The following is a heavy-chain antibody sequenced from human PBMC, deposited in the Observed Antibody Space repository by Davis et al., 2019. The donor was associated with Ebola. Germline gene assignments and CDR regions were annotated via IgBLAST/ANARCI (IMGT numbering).Heavy chain of an antibody. D-gene: IGHD2-15*01. CDR1: GYTFTSYG. V-gene: IGHV1-18*01. CDR2: ISAYNGNT. CDR3: ARFCSGGSCYGRWYYYYGMDV. Sequence: ASVKVSCKASGYTFTSYGISWVRQAPGQGLEWMGWISAYNGNTNYAQKLQGRVTMTTDTSTSTAYMELRSLRSDDTAVYYCARFCSGGSCYGRWYYYYGMDVWGQGTTVTVSS. J-gene: IGHJ6*02.